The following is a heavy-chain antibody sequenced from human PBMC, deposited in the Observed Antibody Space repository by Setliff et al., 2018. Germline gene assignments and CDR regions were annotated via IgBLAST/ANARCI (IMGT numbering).Heavy chain of an antibody. CDR3: AKESPGVAAAGRRWFDP. Sequence: GESLKLSCAASGSNFNTYTMSWVRQAPGKGLEWVSIIYNGGSTYYADSVKGRFTISRDDSNNMVYLQINNLRAEDSATYYCAKESPGVAAAGRRWFDPWGQGTLVTVSS. D-gene: IGHD6-13*01. CDR2: IIYNGGST. CDR1: GSNFNTYT. J-gene: IGHJ5*02. V-gene: IGHV3-23*03.